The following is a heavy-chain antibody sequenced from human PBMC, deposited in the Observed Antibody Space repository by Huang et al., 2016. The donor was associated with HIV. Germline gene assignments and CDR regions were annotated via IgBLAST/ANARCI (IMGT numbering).Heavy chain of an antibody. Sequence: EVQLVQSGAEVKKPGESLKISWKGSGYSLTTYWIGWVRQMPGKGLEWRGSIYPGDSDTRYSPSFQGQVTIAADKSVSTAYLQWSSLKASDTAMYYCARLDYAGTNFDYWGQGTLVTVSS. J-gene: IGHJ4*02. D-gene: IGHD6-13*01. V-gene: IGHV5-51*01. CDR3: ARLDYAGTNFDY. CDR2: IYPGDSDT. CDR1: GYSLTTYW.